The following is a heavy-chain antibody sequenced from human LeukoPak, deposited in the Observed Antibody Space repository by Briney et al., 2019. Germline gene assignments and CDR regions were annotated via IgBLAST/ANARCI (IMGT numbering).Heavy chain of an antibody. CDR3: ARSTGYSSGWYRGSYWFDP. J-gene: IGHJ5*02. D-gene: IGHD6-19*01. Sequence: SETLSLTCAVYGGSFSGYYWSWIRQPPGKGLEWIGEINHSGRTNYNPSLKSRVTISVDTSKNQFSLKLSSVPAADTAVYYCARSTGYSSGWYRGSYWFDPWGQGTLVTVSS. V-gene: IGHV4-34*01. CDR1: GGSFSGYY. CDR2: INHSGRT.